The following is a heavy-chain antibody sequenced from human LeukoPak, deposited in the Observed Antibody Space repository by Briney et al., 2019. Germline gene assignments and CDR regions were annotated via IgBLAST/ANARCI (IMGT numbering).Heavy chain of an antibody. CDR1: GFTFSSYA. V-gene: IGHV3-23*01. J-gene: IGHJ4*02. CDR3: AKYGGDNWYAVVDY. D-gene: IGHD2-21*01. Sequence: GGSLRLSCAGSGFTFSSYAMSWVRQAPGKGLEWVSGIRDSGGSTHYADSVKGRFTISRDNSKNTLYLQMNNLRAEDTAVYYCAKYGGDNWYAVVDYWGQGTLVTVSS. CDR2: IRDSGGST.